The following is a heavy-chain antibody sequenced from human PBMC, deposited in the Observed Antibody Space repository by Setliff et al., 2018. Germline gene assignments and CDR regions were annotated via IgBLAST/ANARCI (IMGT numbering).Heavy chain of an antibody. D-gene: IGHD1-26*01. CDR2: IYYTGNT. Sequence: SETLSLTCTVSGGSISSYYWSWIRQPPGKGLEWIGYIYYTGNTDYNPSLKSRVTISIDTSKNQFSLRLNSVTAADTAVYYCARDIGTYLPAGAFDIWGQGTMVTVS. CDR1: GGSISSYY. V-gene: IGHV4-59*01. J-gene: IGHJ3*02. CDR3: ARDIGTYLPAGAFDI.